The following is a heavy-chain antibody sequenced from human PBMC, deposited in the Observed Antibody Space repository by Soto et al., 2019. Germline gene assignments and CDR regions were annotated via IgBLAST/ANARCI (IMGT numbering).Heavy chain of an antibody. Sequence: TLPLTCSVSGGSVSDNTYYWSRVRQLPGQGLAWIGFIHRTGSTNYKPSLETRVTISVDTSQNQLSLRLSSVTAADTAVYYCARERAGSGKNNWFDPWGPGIMVTVSS. J-gene: IGHJ5*01. V-gene: IGHV4-61*01. CDR1: GGSVSDNTYY. D-gene: IGHD3-10*01. CDR2: IHRTGST. CDR3: ARERAGSGKNNWFDP.